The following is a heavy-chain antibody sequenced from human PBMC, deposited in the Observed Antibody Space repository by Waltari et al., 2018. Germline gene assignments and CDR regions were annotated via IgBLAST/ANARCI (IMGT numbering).Heavy chain of an antibody. CDR2: INTGNGDT. CDR3: ARGVHSTAWIVDY. V-gene: IGHV1-3*04. CDR1: VYSFPSHG. J-gene: IGHJ4*02. Sequence: QVQLLKSAAEVKKCGASVKVSCMPSVYSFPSHGMHWVRQAPGQRPEWIGWINTGNGDTRYSQKFQIRVTFTRDTTASTVSVELSSLTSEDTAVYYCARGVHSTAWIVDYWGQGTLVTVSS. D-gene: IGHD6-13*01.